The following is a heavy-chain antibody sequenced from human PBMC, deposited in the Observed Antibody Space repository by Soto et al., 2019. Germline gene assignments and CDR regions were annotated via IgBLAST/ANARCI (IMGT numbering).Heavy chain of an antibody. V-gene: IGHV4-31*03. CDR1: GGSISSGGYY. Sequence: SETLSLTCTVSGGSISSGGYYWSWIRQHPGKGLEWIGYIYYSGSTYYNPSLKSRVTISVDTSKNQFSLKLSSVTAADTAVYYCARECHYDILTGYSYNWFDPWVQRTLVTVS. CDR2: IYYSGST. CDR3: ARECHYDILTGYSYNWFDP. J-gene: IGHJ5*02. D-gene: IGHD3-9*01.